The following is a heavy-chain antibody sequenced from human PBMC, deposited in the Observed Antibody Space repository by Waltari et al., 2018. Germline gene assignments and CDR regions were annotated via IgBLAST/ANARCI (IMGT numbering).Heavy chain of an antibody. J-gene: IGHJ5*02. CDR2: IYPSGST. D-gene: IGHD4-17*01. V-gene: IGHV4-4*02. CDR1: GGSISSSNW. Sequence: SLTCAVSGGSISSSNWWSWVRQPPGKGLEWIGEIYPSGSTNYNPSRKSRVTISVDKSKNQFSLKLSSVTAADTAVYYCARVYGDYSAANNWFDPWGQGTLVTVSS. CDR3: ARVYGDYSAANNWFDP.